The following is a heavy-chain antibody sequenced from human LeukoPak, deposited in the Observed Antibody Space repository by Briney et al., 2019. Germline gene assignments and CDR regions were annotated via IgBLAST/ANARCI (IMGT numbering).Heavy chain of an antibody. Sequence: PSETLSLTCTVSGGSISSSSYYWGWIRQPPGKGLEWIGSIYYSGSTYYNPSLKSRVTISVDTSKNQFSLKLSSVTAADTAVYYCARDGITMIVVGEGGYGMDVWGQGTTVTVSS. CDR2: IYYSGST. CDR1: GGSISSSSYY. V-gene: IGHV4-39*07. J-gene: IGHJ6*02. CDR3: ARDGITMIVVGEGGYGMDV. D-gene: IGHD3-22*01.